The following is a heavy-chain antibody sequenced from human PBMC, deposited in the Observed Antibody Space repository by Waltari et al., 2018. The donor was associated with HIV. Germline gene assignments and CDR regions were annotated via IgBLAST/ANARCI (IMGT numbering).Heavy chain of an antibody. Sequence: EVQLVESGGGLVQPGGSLRPSCAASGFTFSNYTMHWVRQAPGKGLEYLSAITSDGDTTYYVNSVKGRFTISRDNSKNTLYLQMGSLRAEDMAVFYCVRDSSGYYGHFDYWGQGTLVTVSS. J-gene: IGHJ4*02. CDR3: VRDSSGYYGHFDY. CDR1: GFTFSNYT. CDR2: ITSDGDTT. D-gene: IGHD6-19*01. V-gene: IGHV3-64*01.